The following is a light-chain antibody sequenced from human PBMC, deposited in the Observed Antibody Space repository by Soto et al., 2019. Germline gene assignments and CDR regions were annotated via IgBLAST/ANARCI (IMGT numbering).Light chain of an antibody. CDR1: QGISSY. Sequence: ASTGDRVTITCRASQGISSYLAWYQQKPGKAPKLLIYAASTLQSGVPSRFSGSGSGTDFTLTISCLQSEDFATYYCQQYYSYPQTFGQGTKVDIK. V-gene: IGKV1-8*01. CDR3: QQYYSYPQT. J-gene: IGKJ1*01. CDR2: AAS.